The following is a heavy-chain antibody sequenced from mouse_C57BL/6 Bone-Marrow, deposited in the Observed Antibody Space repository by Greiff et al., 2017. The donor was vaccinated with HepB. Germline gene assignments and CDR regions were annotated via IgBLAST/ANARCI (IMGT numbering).Heavy chain of an antibody. J-gene: IGHJ2*01. CDR3: ARLRGNYDCDY. CDR2: IDPSDSYT. D-gene: IGHD2-1*01. Sequence: VQLQQPGAELVKPGASVKLSCKASGYTFTSYWMQWVKQRPGQGLEWIGEIDPSDSYTNYNQKFKGKATLTVDTSSSTAYMQLSSLTSEDSAVYYCARLRGNYDCDYWGQGTTLTVAS. CDR1: GYTFTSYW. V-gene: IGHV1-50*01.